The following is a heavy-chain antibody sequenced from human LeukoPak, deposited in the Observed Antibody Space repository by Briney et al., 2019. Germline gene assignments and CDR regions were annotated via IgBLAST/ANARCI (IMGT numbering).Heavy chain of an antibody. D-gene: IGHD5-24*01. CDR1: GFTFSSYS. Sequence: TGGSLRLSCAASGFTFSSYSMHWVRQAPGEGLEWVSYISSSSGTIYYADSVKGRFTISRDNAKNSLYLQMNSLRDEDTAVYYCARAAYNAADYWGQGTLVTVSS. CDR2: ISSSSGTI. V-gene: IGHV3-48*02. CDR3: ARAAYNAADY. J-gene: IGHJ4*02.